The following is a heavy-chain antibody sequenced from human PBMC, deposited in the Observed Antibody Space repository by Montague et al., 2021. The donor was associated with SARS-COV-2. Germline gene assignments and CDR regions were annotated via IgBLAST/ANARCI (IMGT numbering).Heavy chain of an antibody. Sequence: SETLSLTCTVSGGSISSYYWNWIRQTPEKALEWLGNIYTSGYTKYNPSVKSRVTISLDTSKNEISLKLTPVTATDTAVYYCAREGGRSDYLDYWGQGILVTVSS. CDR2: IYTSGYT. CDR3: AREGGRSDYLDY. CDR1: GGSISSYY. J-gene: IGHJ4*02. V-gene: IGHV4-4*08. D-gene: IGHD3-10*01.